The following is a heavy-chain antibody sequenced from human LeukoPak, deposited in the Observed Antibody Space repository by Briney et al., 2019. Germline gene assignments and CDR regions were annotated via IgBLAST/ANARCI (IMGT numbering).Heavy chain of an antibody. Sequence: GASVKVSCKASGGTFSSYAISWVRQAPGQGLEWMGRIIPILGIANYAQKFQGRVTITADKSTSTAYMELSSLRSEDTAVYYCARDVGSKAVYGGNGLGYWGQGTLVTVSS. CDR3: ARDVGSKAVYGGNGLGY. CDR2: IIPILGIA. V-gene: IGHV1-69*04. CDR1: GGTFSSYA. J-gene: IGHJ4*02. D-gene: IGHD4-23*01.